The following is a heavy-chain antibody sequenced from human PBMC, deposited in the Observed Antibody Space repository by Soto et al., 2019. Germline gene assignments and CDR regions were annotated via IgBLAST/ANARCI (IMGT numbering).Heavy chain of an antibody. Sequence: QVQLQESGPGLVKPSETLSLTCTVSGGSISSYYWSWIRQPPGKGLEWIGYIYYSGSTNYNPSLKSRVTISVDTSKNQFSLKLSSVTAADTAVYYCARNIVLMVYAPPWYFDLWGRGTLVTVSS. CDR1: GGSISSYY. CDR2: IYYSGST. D-gene: IGHD2-8*01. J-gene: IGHJ2*01. CDR3: ARNIVLMVYAPPWYFDL. V-gene: IGHV4-59*01.